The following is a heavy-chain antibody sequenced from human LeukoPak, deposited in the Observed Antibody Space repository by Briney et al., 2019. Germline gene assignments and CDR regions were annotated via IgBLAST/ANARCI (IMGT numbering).Heavy chain of an antibody. V-gene: IGHV3-21*01. Sequence: GGSLRLSCAASGFTFSSYSMNWVRQAPGKGLGWVSSISSSSSYIYYADSVKGRFTISRDNAKNSLYPQMNSLRAEDTAVYYCARVYCDILTGYYRAFDYWGQGTLVTVSS. CDR1: GFTFSSYS. J-gene: IGHJ4*02. D-gene: IGHD3-9*01. CDR2: ISSSSSYI. CDR3: ARVYCDILTGYYRAFDY.